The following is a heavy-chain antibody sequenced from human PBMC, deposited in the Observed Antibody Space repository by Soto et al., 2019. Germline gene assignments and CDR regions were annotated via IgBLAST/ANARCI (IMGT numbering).Heavy chain of an antibody. CDR1: GFTFSSYA. D-gene: IGHD3-10*01. Sequence: PGGSLRLCCAASGFTFSSYAMSWVRQAPGKGLEWVPAISGSGGSTYYADSVKGRFTISRDNSKNTLYLQMNSLRAEDTAVYYCAKDFYSGKTYDAFDIWGQGTMVTVSS. CDR2: ISGSGGST. V-gene: IGHV3-23*01. J-gene: IGHJ3*02. CDR3: AKDFYSGKTYDAFDI.